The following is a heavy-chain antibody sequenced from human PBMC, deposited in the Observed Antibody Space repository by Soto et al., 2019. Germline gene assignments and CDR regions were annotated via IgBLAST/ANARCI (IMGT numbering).Heavy chain of an antibody. CDR3: ARAPDIVVVPAAIVWGFDP. J-gene: IGHJ5*02. Sequence: SETLSLTCAVSGGSISSSNWWSWVRQPPGKGLEWIGEIYHSGSTNYNPSLKSRVTISVDKSKNQFSLKLSSVTATDTAVYYCARAPDIVVVPAAIVWGFDPWGQGTLVTVSS. CDR2: IYHSGST. CDR1: GGSISSSNW. D-gene: IGHD2-2*01. V-gene: IGHV4-4*02.